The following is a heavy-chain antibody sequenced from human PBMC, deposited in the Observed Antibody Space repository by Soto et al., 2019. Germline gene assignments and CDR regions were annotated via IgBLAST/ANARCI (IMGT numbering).Heavy chain of an antibody. V-gene: IGHV4-59*01. CDR2: TFHTVST. CDR3: AKVRGYASGWRYFDY. Sequence: PSETRSRTCNVSARSISGYYWSWIRQAPGKGLQWIGYTFHTVSTSYNPSPRSRVTISVDTSKNQFSLNMNSVTAADTAVYYCAKVRGYASGWRYFDYWGQGTLVTVSS. D-gene: IGHD5-12*01. CDR1: ARSISGYY. J-gene: IGHJ4*02.